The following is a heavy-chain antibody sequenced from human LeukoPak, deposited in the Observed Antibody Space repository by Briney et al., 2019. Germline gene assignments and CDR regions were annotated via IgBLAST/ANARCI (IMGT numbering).Heavy chain of an antibody. V-gene: IGHV3-21*01. CDR1: GFTFSSYS. CDR2: ISSSSSYI. D-gene: IGHD3-16*02. CDR3: ARDGDYVWGSYPDY. J-gene: IGHJ4*02. Sequence: PGGSLRLSRAASGFTFSSYSMNWVRQAPGKGLEWVSSISSSSSYIYYADSVKGRFTISRDNAKNSLYLQMNSLRAEDTAVYYCARDGDYVWGSYPDYWGQGTLVTVSS.